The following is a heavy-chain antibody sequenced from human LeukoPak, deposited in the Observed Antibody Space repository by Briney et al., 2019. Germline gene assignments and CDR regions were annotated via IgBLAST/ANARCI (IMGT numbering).Heavy chain of an antibody. CDR2: ISAYNGIT. D-gene: IGHD6-19*01. J-gene: IGHJ4*02. CDR1: GYTFTSHS. CDR3: ARSTSIAVAGTWSDY. V-gene: IGHV1-18*01. Sequence: ASVTVSCKASGYTFTSHSISWVRQAPGQGLEWMGWISAYNGITNYAQNLQGRVIMTTDTSTSTAYLELRSLRSDDTAVYYCARSTSIAVAGTWSDYRGQGTLVTVSS.